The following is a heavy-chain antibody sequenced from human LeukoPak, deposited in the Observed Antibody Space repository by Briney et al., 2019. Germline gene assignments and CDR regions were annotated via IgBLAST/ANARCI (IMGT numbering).Heavy chain of an antibody. D-gene: IGHD3-22*01. CDR3: ARETYYYDSSGYGGYGMDV. CDR1: GFTFSSYG. Sequence: PGGSLRLSCAASGFTFSSYGMHWVRQAPGKGLEWVAVISYDGSNKYYADSVKGRFTISRDNSKNTLYLQMNSLRAEDTAVYYCARETYYYDSSGYGGYGMDVWGQGTTVTVSS. J-gene: IGHJ6*02. V-gene: IGHV3-30*03. CDR2: ISYDGSNK.